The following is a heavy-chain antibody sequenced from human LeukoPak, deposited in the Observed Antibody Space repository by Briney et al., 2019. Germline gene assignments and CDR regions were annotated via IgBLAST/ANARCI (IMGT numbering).Heavy chain of an antibody. Sequence: GASVKVSCKASAYTFTGYYIHWLRQAPGQGLERMGCINPNTGDTDYGQKFQGRVTMTRDTSISTAYMDLNRLISDDTAMYYCARGRYCSSTSCPDAFDIWGQGTMVTVSS. J-gene: IGHJ3*02. V-gene: IGHV1-2*02. D-gene: IGHD2-2*01. CDR3: ARGRYCSSTSCPDAFDI. CDR2: INPNTGDT. CDR1: AYTFTGYY.